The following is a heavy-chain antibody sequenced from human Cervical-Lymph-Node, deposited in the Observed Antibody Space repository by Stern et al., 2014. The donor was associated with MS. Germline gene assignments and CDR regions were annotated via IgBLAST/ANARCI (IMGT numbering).Heavy chain of an antibody. CDR3: ARDGAYCGIDCWDYHYYGLDV. CDR1: GYSFTTYW. Sequence: VQLGQSGAEVKKPGESLKISCQGSGYSFTTYWIGWVRQMPGKGLEWMGIIHPGDSDTRYSPSSQGQVPLSVDKSINTAYLQWSSLKASDTAMYYCARDGAYCGIDCWDYHYYGLDVWGQGTMVTVSS. D-gene: IGHD2-21*02. CDR2: IHPGDSDT. V-gene: IGHV5-51*01. J-gene: IGHJ6*02.